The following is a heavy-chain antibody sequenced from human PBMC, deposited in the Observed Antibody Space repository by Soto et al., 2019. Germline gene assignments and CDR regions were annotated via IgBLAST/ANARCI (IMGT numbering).Heavy chain of an antibody. D-gene: IGHD1-1*01. CDR1: GSIFSGYG. J-gene: IGHJ4*02. V-gene: IGHV3-33*01. CDR3: ARDGIGATPFRGFCDY. Sequence: QEQLVQSGGGVVLPGGSLRLSCAASGSIFSGYGMHWVRQAPGKGLEWVAVIWYDGSNKYYADSVKGRFTISRDNSKNMLYLQMDSLRVEDTAVYYCARDGIGATPFRGFCDYWGQGSLVTISS. CDR2: IWYDGSNK.